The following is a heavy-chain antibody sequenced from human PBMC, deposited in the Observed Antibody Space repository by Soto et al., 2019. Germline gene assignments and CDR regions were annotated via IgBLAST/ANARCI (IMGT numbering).Heavy chain of an antibody. CDR1: GGSISSYY. V-gene: IGHV4-59*01. CDR3: AGQQLDRAFDI. J-gene: IGHJ3*02. D-gene: IGHD6-13*01. CDR2: IYYSGST. Sequence: SETLSLTCTVSGGSISSYYWSWIRQPPGKGLEWIGYIYYSGSTNYNPSLKSRVTISVDTSKNQFSLKLSSVTAADTAVYYCAGQQLDRAFDIWGQGTMVTVSS.